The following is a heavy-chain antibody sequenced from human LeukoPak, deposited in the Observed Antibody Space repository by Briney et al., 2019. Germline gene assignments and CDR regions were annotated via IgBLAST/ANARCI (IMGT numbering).Heavy chain of an antibody. J-gene: IGHJ6*02. CDR3: ARVRVRWGSYFAGPDYYYYGMDV. V-gene: IGHV3-30-3*01. Sequence: GGSLRLSCAASGFTFSGYAMHWVRQAPGKGLEWVAVISYDGSNKYYADSVKGRFTISRDNSKNTLYLQMNSLRAEDTAVYYCARVRVRWGSYFAGPDYYYYGMDVWGQGTTVTVSS. CDR2: ISYDGSNK. D-gene: IGHD1-26*01. CDR1: GFTFSGYA.